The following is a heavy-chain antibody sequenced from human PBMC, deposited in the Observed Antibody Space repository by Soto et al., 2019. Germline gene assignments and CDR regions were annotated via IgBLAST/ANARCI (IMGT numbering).Heavy chain of an antibody. V-gene: IGHV3-23*01. D-gene: IGHD1-26*01. Sequence: PGGSLRLSCATSGFTFSSYARSWVRQAPGKGLEWVSAISGSGGSTYYAESVKGRFTISIDNSKNTLYLQMNSLRAEDTAVYYGAKVLGSGRATRRYSFHSWGQGPLVTAPQ. CDR3: AKVLGSGRATRRYSFHS. J-gene: IGHJ4*02. CDR2: ISGSGGST. CDR1: GFTFSSYA.